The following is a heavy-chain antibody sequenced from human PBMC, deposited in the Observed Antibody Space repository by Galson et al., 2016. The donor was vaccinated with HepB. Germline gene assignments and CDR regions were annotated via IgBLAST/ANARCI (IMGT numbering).Heavy chain of an antibody. D-gene: IGHD2-21*01. CDR2: IGASGVSS. V-gene: IGHV3-23*01. J-gene: IGHJ4*02. CDR3: AKGALDIPIDY. Sequence: SLRLSCAASGFTFSSYAMSWVRQAPGKGLQWVSSIGASGVSSYYADSVLGRSTLSRDNSKNTLFLQVNSLRVDETAIYYCAKGALDIPIDYWGQGTLVTVSS. CDR1: GFTFSSYA.